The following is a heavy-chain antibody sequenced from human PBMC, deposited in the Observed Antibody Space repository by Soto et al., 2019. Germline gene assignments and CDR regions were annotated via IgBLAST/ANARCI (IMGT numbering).Heavy chain of an antibody. CDR2: ISAYNGNT. J-gene: IGHJ5*02. D-gene: IGHD2-15*01. CDR3: ARDWDFCSGGSCYSGWNWFDP. CDR1: GYTFTSYG. Sequence: ASVKVSCKASGYTFTSYGISWVRQAPGQGLEWMGWISAYNGNTNYAQKLQGRVTMTTDTSTSTVYMELRSLRSEDTAVYYCARDWDFCSGGSCYSGWNWFDPWGQGTLVTVSS. V-gene: IGHV1-18*01.